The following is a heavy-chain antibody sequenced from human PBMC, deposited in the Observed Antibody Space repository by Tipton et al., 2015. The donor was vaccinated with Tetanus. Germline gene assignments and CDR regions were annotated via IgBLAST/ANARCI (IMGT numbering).Heavy chain of an antibody. V-gene: IGHV4-59*01. CDR3: ARTSGYLYSSY. J-gene: IGHJ1*01. D-gene: IGHD3-3*01. CDR2: IDYFGTT. CDR1: GFTFSFYS. Sequence: LRLSCATSGFTFSFYSMNWVRQAPGKGLEWIGYIDYFGTTKYNPSLKSRVAMSVDTSKNQLSLKLSSVTSADTAVYYCARTSGYLYSSYWGQGTLVTVSS.